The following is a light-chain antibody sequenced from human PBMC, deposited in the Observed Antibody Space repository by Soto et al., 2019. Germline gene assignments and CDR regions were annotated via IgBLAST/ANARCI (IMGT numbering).Light chain of an antibody. Sequence: QSELNQVAYVSGSPGQSITITYTGTSSDVGGYNFVSWYQQHPDKAPKLMIYDVTNRPSGVSNHFSGSKSGNTASLTISGLQAEDEADYYCSSYTSISTYVFGTGTKVTVL. V-gene: IGLV2-14*01. CDR1: SSDVGGYNF. J-gene: IGLJ1*01. CDR3: SSYTSISTYV. CDR2: DVT.